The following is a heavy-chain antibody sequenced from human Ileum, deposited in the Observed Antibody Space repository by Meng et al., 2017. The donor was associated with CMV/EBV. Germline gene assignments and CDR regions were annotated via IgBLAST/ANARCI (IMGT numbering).Heavy chain of an antibody. CDR2: IYSDGSST. D-gene: IGHD5-18*01. CDR3: ARESVNLVTDS. J-gene: IGHJ4*02. Sequence: GESLKISCAASGFTFSSYWMHWVRQAPGKGLVWVSRIYSDGSSTNYADSVKGRFTMSRDNARNTLYLQMNSLRAEDTAVYYCARESVNLVTDSWGQGMLVTVSS. CDR1: GFTFSSYW. V-gene: IGHV3-74*01.